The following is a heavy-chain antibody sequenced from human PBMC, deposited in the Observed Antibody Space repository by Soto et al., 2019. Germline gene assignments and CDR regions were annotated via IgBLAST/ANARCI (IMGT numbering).Heavy chain of an antibody. D-gene: IGHD6-13*01. CDR1: GFTFTSSA. CDR3: AAEQDSSSYYFDY. CDR2: IVVGSGNT. V-gene: IGHV1-58*01. J-gene: IGHJ4*02. Sequence: ASVKVSCKASGFTFTSSAVQWVRQARGQRLEWIGWIVVGSGNTNYAQKFQERVTITRDMSTSTAYMELSSLRSEDTAVYYCAAEQDSSSYYFDYWGQGTLVTVSS.